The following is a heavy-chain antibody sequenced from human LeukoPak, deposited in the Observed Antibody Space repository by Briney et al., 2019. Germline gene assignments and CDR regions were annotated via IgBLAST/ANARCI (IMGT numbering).Heavy chain of an antibody. Sequence: GGSLRRSCAASGFTFSSYAMHWVRQAPGKGLEWVSGISWNSGSIGYADSVKGRFTISRDNAKNSLYLQMNSLRAEAMALYYCAKAGSSWTRGSDAFDIWGQGTMVTVSS. CDR1: GFTFSSYA. D-gene: IGHD6-13*01. CDR2: ISWNSGSI. CDR3: AKAGSSWTRGSDAFDI. V-gene: IGHV3-9*03. J-gene: IGHJ3*02.